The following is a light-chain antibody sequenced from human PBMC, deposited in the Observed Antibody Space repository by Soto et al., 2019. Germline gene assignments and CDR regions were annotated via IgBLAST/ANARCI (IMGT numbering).Light chain of an antibody. V-gene: IGKV3-20*01. CDR1: QSVRSDS. CDR2: GAS. J-gene: IGKJ3*01. Sequence: EIVLTQSPGTLSLSPWEGAILSCRASQSVRSDSLVWYQQKPGQAPRVLIYGASRRATGIPGRCSGSGAGTAFTLTITSLEPADCAVYYCQQHGSSPPLTFGRGTKMDIK. CDR3: QQHGSSPPLT.